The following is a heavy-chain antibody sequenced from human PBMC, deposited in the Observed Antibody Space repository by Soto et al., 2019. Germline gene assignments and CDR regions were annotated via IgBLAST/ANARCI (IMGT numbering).Heavy chain of an antibody. CDR3: TTAENYYDSSSFDY. CDR1: GFTFNNAW. D-gene: IGHD3-22*01. V-gene: IGHV3-15*01. Sequence: GGSLRLSCVAYGFTFNNAWMNWVRQAPGKGLEWVGRIKSKTDGGTTDYAALVKGRFTISRDDSKTTLYLQMNGLKTEVTAVYYCTTAENYYDSSSFDYWGQGTLVTVSS. J-gene: IGHJ4*02. CDR2: IKSKTDGGTT.